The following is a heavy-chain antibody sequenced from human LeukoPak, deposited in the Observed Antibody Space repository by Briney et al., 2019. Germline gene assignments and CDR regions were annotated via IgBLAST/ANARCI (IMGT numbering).Heavy chain of an antibody. Sequence: PSETLSLTCTVSGGSISSSSHYWGWIRQPPGKGLEWIGSIYYSGSTYYNPSLKSRVTISVDTSKNQFSLKLSSVTAADTAVYYCARDWSSGHYFDYWGQGTLVTVSS. D-gene: IGHD3-22*01. CDR1: GGSISSSSHY. V-gene: IGHV4-39*07. CDR2: IYYSGST. J-gene: IGHJ4*02. CDR3: ARDWSSGHYFDY.